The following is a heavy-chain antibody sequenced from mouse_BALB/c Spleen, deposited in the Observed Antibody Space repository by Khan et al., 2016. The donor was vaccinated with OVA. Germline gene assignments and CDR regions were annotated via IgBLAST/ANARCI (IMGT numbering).Heavy chain of an antibody. CDR3: ARNSYPYAMDY. V-gene: IGHV2-6*02. Sequence: VQLQESGPGLVAPSQSLSITCTVSGFSLTDFGVHWVRQPPGKGLEWLVLIWSDGTTTYNSALKSRLSISKDNSKSQVFLKMNSLQTDDTAMYYCARNSYPYAMDYWGQGTSVTVSS. CDR1: GFSLTDFG. J-gene: IGHJ4*01. CDR2: IWSDGTT.